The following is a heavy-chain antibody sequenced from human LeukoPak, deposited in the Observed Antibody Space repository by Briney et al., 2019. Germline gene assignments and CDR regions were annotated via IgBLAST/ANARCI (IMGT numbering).Heavy chain of an antibody. CDR3: ATGNRGYRTLDY. CDR1: GYTLTELS. J-gene: IGHJ4*02. D-gene: IGHD6-13*01. CDR2: FDPEDGET. V-gene: IGHV1-24*01. Sequence: ASVKVSCKVSGYTLTELSMHWVRQAPGKGLEWMGGFDPEDGETIYAQKFQGRVTMTEDTSTDTAYMELSSQRSEDTAVYYCATGNRGYRTLDYWGQGTLVTVSS.